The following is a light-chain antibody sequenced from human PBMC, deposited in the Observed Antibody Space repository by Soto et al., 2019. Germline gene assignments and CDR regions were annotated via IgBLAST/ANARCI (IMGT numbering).Light chain of an antibody. Sequence: QSALTQPASVSGSPGQSITISCIGTSSDIGGDNYVSWYQQHPGKAPKLIIYDVNDRPSGVSNRFSGSKSGNTASLTISGLQAEDEADYYCSSYTSSSTRVFGGGTKLTVL. V-gene: IGLV2-14*01. J-gene: IGLJ2*01. CDR3: SSYTSSSTRV. CDR2: DVN. CDR1: SSDIGGDNY.